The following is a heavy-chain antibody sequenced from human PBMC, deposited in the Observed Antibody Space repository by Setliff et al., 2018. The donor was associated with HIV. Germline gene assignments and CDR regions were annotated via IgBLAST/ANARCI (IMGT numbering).Heavy chain of an antibody. Sequence: SETLSLTCTVSGGSISSGDYYWSWIRQPPGKGPEWIGEVYHSGSSNYNPSLKSRVTISVDTSKKQFSLKLSSVTAADTAVYHCARVADSSGYYHLDYWGQGTLVTVSS. D-gene: IGHD3-22*01. CDR3: ARVADSSGYYHLDY. CDR2: VYHSGSS. V-gene: IGHV4-39*07. J-gene: IGHJ4*02. CDR1: GGSISSGDYY.